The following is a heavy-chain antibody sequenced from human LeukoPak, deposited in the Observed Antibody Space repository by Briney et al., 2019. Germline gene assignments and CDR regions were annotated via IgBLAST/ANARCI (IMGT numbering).Heavy chain of an antibody. Sequence: TGGSLRLSCAASGFTFSNYNMNWVRQPPGKGLQWVSYISSSSNIIYYADSVKGLFTISRDNAKNSLFLQMNSMRAEDTAVYYCARDFAREFTIDYWGQGTLVTVSS. D-gene: IGHD3-10*01. CDR2: ISSSSNII. CDR1: GFTFSNYN. V-gene: IGHV3-48*01. CDR3: ARDFAREFTIDY. J-gene: IGHJ4*02.